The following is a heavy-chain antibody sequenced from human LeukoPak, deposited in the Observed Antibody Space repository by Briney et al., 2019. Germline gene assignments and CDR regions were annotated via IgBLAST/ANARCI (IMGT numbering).Heavy chain of an antibody. CDR3: ARIGSAAFTDS. D-gene: IGHD3-3*02. J-gene: IGHJ4*02. V-gene: IGHV3-23*01. CDR2: ISDSGGAI. Sequence: GGALRLSCAASGFTFSTYALNWVRQAPGKGLEWVSAISDSGGAIYYADSVKGRFTMSRDNYKNSLFLQMNSLRAEDTAVYYCARIGSAAFTDSWGQGTLVTVSS. CDR1: GFTFSTYA.